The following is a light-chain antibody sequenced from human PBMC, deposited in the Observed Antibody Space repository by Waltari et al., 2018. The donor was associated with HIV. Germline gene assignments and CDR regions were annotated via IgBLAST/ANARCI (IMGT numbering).Light chain of an antibody. CDR3: QQSYTTPRT. CDR1: QSISSY. CDR2: GAS. J-gene: IGKJ2*02. V-gene: IGKV1-39*01. Sequence: DIQMTQSPSSLSASIGDRVTITCRASQSISSYLNWYQQKPGKAPKLLIYGASTLQSGVPSNFSGSGSGTDFTLIISSLQPEEFATYYCQQSYTTPRTFGQGTKLEIK.